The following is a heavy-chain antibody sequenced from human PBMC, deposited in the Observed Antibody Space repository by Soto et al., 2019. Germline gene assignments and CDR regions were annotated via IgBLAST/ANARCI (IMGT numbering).Heavy chain of an antibody. Sequence: EVHLVESGGDLVQPGGSLRLSCAASGFTFSNYWMSWVRQAPGKGLEWLANIKQDGSEKYYVDSLRGRFTISRDSTQNAFYLQKNRLGAGDRAADHCVTLADFGWLLAGYWGQGTLVTVSS. CDR1: GFTFSNYW. CDR2: IKQDGSEK. J-gene: IGHJ4*02. CDR3: VTLADFGWLLAGY. D-gene: IGHD3-22*01. V-gene: IGHV3-7*01.